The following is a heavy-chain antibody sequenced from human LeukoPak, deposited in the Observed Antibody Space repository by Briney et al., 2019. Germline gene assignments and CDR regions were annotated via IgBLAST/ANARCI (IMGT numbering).Heavy chain of an antibody. CDR3: ARRGYYDSSGYYVYIFDY. Sequence: SETLSLTCTVSGGSISSSSYYWGWIRQPPGKGLEWIGSIYYSGSTYYNPSLKSRVTISVDTSKNQFSLKLSSVTAADTAVYYCARRGYYDSSGYYVYIFDYWGQETLVTVSS. V-gene: IGHV4-39*01. CDR2: IYYSGST. D-gene: IGHD3-22*01. CDR1: GGSISSSSYY. J-gene: IGHJ4*02.